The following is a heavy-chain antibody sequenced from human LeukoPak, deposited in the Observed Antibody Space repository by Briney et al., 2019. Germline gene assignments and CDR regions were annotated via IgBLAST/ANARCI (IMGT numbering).Heavy chain of an antibody. CDR1: GGTFSSYA. CDR2: IIPIFGTA. Sequence: SVKVSCKASGGTFSSYAISWVRQAPGQGLEWMGGIIPIFGTANYAQKFQGRVTITADESTSTAYMELSSLRSEDTAVYYCTRISYGDYNIDYWGQGTLVTVSS. CDR3: TRISYGDYNIDY. J-gene: IGHJ4*02. V-gene: IGHV1-69*01. D-gene: IGHD4-17*01.